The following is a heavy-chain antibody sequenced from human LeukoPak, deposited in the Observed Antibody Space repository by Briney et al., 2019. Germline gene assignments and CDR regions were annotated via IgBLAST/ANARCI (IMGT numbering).Heavy chain of an antibody. CDR1: GYTFTSYG. V-gene: IGHV1-18*01. Sequence: GASVKVSCKASGYTFTSYGISWVRQAPGQGLEWMGWISAYNGNTNYAQKLQGRVTMTTDTSTSTPYMELRSLRSDDTAVYYCARGGYYDSSGYYNYWGQGTLVTVSS. CDR2: ISAYNGNT. J-gene: IGHJ4*02. CDR3: ARGGYYDSSGYYNY. D-gene: IGHD3-22*01.